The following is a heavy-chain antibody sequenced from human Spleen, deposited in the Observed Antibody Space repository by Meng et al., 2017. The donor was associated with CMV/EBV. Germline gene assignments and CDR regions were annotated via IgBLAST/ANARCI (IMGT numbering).Heavy chain of an antibody. Sequence: FTFSTYWMSWVRQAPGKGLEWVANIKQDGTEKYYVGSVRGRFTISRDNAKNSLYLQMNSLRAEDTAVYYCARDRRYYYDSSGTLDYWGQGTLVTVSS. J-gene: IGHJ4*02. CDR3: ARDRRYYYDSSGTLDY. D-gene: IGHD3-22*01. CDR2: IKQDGTEK. V-gene: IGHV3-7*01. CDR1: FTFSTYW.